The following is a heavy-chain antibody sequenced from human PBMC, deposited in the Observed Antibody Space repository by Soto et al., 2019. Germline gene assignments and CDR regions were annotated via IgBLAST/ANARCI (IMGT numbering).Heavy chain of an antibody. D-gene: IGHD5-18*01. CDR1: GFTFSDYY. CDR2: IRSATDGGTT. V-gene: IGHV3-15*01. J-gene: IGHJ4*02. Sequence: GGSLRLSCAASGFTFSDYYMSWIRQAPGKGPEWVGRIRSATDGGTTDYAAPVKGRFTISRHDSENTLYLQMNSLKSEDTAVYYCSHGYYQYFNSWGQGTLVTVSS. CDR3: SHGYYQYFNS.